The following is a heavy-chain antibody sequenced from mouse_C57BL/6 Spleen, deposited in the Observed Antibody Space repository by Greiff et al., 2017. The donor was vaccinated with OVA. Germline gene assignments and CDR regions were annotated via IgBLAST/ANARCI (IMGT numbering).Heavy chain of an antibody. D-gene: IGHD3-3*01. V-gene: IGHV5-12*01. CDR1: GFTFSDYY. CDR3: ARHGGTGYFDY. CDR2: ISNGGGST. Sequence: EVKLVESGGGLVQPGGSLKLSCAASGFTFSDYYMYWVRQTPEQRLEWVAYISNGGGSTYYPDTVKGRFTISRDNAKNTLYLQMSRLKSEDTAMYYCARHGGTGYFDYWGQGTTLTVSS. J-gene: IGHJ2*01.